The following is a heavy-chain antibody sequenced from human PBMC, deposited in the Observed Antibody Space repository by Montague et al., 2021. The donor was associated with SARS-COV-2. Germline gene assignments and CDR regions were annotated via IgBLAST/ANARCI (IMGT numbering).Heavy chain of an antibody. J-gene: IGHJ4*02. V-gene: IGHV4-39*01. Sequence: SETLSLTCSVSGGSISSGDFFWGWIRQPPGRGLEWIGSIYSDGRTQYNPSLKSRVFISADMSRSLFSLELTSVTAADTAVYYCARQRRDASWWERTYYPDYWGPGTLVTVSS. CDR1: GGSISSGDFF. D-gene: IGHD1-26*01. CDR2: IYSDGRT. CDR3: ARQRRDASWWERTYYPDY.